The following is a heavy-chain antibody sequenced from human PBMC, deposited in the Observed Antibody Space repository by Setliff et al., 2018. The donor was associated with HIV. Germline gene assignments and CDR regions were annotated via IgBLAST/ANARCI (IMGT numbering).Heavy chain of an antibody. CDR3: ARGGYYDSSGPTYYFDY. CDR2: IYYSGSS. CDR1: GGSISSYY. V-gene: IGHV4-59*01. D-gene: IGHD3-22*01. Sequence: SETLSLTCTVSGGSISSYYWSVFRQPPGKGLEWIGYIYYSGSSNYNPSLKSRVTISVDTSNNQFSLKLSSVTAADTAVYYCARGGYYDSSGPTYYFDYWGQGTLVTVSS. J-gene: IGHJ4*02.